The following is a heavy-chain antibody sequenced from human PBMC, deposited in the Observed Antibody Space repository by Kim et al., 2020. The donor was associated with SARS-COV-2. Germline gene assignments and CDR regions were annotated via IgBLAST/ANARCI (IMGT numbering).Heavy chain of an antibody. Sequence: ASVKVSCKASGYTFTSYYMHWVRQAPGQGLEWMGIINPSGGSTSYAQKFQGRVTMTRDTSTSTVYMELSSLRSEDTAVYYCAREGGSCGGDCYSFGYWGQGTLVTVSS. D-gene: IGHD2-21*02. CDR3: AREGGSCGGDCYSFGY. CDR1: GYTFTSYY. CDR2: INPSGGST. V-gene: IGHV1-46*01. J-gene: IGHJ4*02.